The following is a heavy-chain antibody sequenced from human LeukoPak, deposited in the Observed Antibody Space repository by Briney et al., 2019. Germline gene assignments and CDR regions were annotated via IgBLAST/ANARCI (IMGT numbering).Heavy chain of an antibody. D-gene: IGHD6-19*01. V-gene: IGHV3-23*01. CDR2: ISGSGGST. J-gene: IGHJ5*02. CDR1: GSTFSSYA. Sequence: GGSLRLSCAASGSTFSSYAMSWVRQAPGKGLEWVSAISGSGGSTYYADSVKGRFTISRDNSKNTLYLQMNSLRAEDTAVYYCAKDRNSGWYFSWFDPWGQGTLVTVSS. CDR3: AKDRNSGWYFSWFDP.